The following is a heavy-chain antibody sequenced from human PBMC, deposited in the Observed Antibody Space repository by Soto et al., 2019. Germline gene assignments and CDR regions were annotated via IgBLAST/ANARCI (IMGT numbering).Heavy chain of an antibody. J-gene: IGHJ2*01. V-gene: IGHV3-33*01. CDR2: IWYDGSNK. CDR1: GFTFSTYG. D-gene: IGHD4-17*01. Sequence: HVQLVESGGGVVQPGRSLRLSCAASGFTFSTYGMHWVRQAPGKGLEWVAVIWYDGSNKYCADSVKGRFTISRDNSKNTLYVQMNSLRVEDTAVYYCARFSGDNTRGYFDLWGRGTLVTVSS. CDR3: ARFSGDNTRGYFDL.